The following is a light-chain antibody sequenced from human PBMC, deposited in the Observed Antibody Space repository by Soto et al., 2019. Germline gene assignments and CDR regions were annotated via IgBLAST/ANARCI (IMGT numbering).Light chain of an antibody. Sequence: EIVMTQSPATLSVSPGERATLSCRASQSVSSNLPWYQQKPGQAPRLLIYGASTRATGIPARFSGGGSGTEFTLTITRLEPEDFAVYSCQQYGFSPISFGQGTRLEI. CDR3: QQYGFSPIS. CDR2: GAS. J-gene: IGKJ5*01. CDR1: QSVSSN. V-gene: IGKV3D-15*01.